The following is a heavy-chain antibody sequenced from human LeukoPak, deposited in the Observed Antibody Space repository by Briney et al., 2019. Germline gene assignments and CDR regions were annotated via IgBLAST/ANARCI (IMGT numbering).Heavy chain of an antibody. D-gene: IGHD6-19*01. Sequence: SETLSLTCTVAGGSISSYYWSWIRQPPGKGLEWIGYIYYSGSTNYNPPLKSRVTISVDTSKNQFSLKLSSVTAADTAVYYCARRGLRGSGGFDPWGQGTLVTVSS. V-gene: IGHV4-59*08. CDR1: GGSISSYY. CDR3: ARRGLRGSGGFDP. J-gene: IGHJ5*02. CDR2: IYYSGST.